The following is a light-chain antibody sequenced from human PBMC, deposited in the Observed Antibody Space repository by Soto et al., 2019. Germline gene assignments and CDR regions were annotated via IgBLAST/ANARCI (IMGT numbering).Light chain of an antibody. Sequence: QAVVTQPPSASGTPGQRVTISCSGSSSNIGSNTVSWYQQLPGTAPKLLIYTNNQRPSGVPDRFSGPKSGTSASLAISGLQSEDEADYYCAAWDDSLNGVVFGGGTKLTVL. CDR1: SSNIGSNT. CDR2: TNN. J-gene: IGLJ2*01. CDR3: AAWDDSLNGVV. V-gene: IGLV1-44*01.